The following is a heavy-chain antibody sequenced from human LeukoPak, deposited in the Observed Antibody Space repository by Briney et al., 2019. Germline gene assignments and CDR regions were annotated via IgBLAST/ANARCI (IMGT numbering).Heavy chain of an antibody. CDR1: GYTFTSYY. V-gene: IGHV1-46*01. CDR3: ARDVGWIVQPTKLDK. D-gene: IGHD5-12*01. CDR2: INPSGGST. Sequence: ASVKVSCKASGYTFTSYYMHWVRQAPGQGLEWMGIINPSGGSTSYAQKFQGRVTMTRDTSTTTVHMELRSFTSDDTALYYCARDVGWIVQPTKLDKWGQGTRVTVSS. J-gene: IGHJ4*02.